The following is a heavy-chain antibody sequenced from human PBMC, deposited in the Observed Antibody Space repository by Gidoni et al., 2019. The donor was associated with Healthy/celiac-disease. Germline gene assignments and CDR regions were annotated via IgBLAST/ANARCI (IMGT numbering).Heavy chain of an antibody. J-gene: IGHJ6*02. CDR2: ISGNSGSI. Sequence: EVQLVASGGGLVQPGRSLSLSCAASGFTLDDCAMHWVRQAPGNGVEWVSGISGNSGSIGYADSVKGRFTISRDNAKNSLYLQMNSLRAEDTALYYCAKDIQTWELLPPRGMDVWGQGTTVTVSS. V-gene: IGHV3-9*01. CDR3: AKDIQTWELLPPRGMDV. D-gene: IGHD1-26*01. CDR1: GFTLDDCA.